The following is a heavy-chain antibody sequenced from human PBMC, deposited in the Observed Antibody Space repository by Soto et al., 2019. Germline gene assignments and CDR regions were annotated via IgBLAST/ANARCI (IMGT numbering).Heavy chain of an antibody. V-gene: IGHV3-23*01. CDR1: GFTFSNYA. J-gene: IGHJ4*02. D-gene: IGHD2-8*02. Sequence: EVQLLESGGCLVQPGRSLRLSCAASGFTFSNYAISWVREAPGQGPDWVSAISGSGGTTYYADCVKGRFTISRDNSKNTLFLQMNSLRAEDATVYYGAIFLVDTGSNCGWPWSFHYWGQGNLVTVPS. CDR2: ISGSGGTT. CDR3: AIFLVDTGSNCGWPWSFHY.